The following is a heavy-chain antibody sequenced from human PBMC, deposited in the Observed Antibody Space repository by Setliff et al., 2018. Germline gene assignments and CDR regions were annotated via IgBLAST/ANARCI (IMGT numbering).Heavy chain of an antibody. V-gene: IGHV4-59*01. Sequence: PSETLSLTCTVSGGPFSGASIWGWIRQPPGKGLEFIGYVYHSGTAKYDPSLESRAIMSVDASKNEISLKLKSVTAADTAVYYCAKGGTYRYFDFWGQGALVTVS. CDR3: AKGGTYRYFDF. D-gene: IGHD1-1*01. CDR2: VYHSGTA. J-gene: IGHJ4*02. CDR1: GGPFSGAS.